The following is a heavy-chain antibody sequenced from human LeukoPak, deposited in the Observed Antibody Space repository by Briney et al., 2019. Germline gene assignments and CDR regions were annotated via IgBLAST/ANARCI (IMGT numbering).Heavy chain of an antibody. V-gene: IGHV4-34*01. Sequence: PSETLSLTCAVYGGSFSGYYWSWTRQPPGKGLEWIGEINHSGSTNYNPSLKSRVTISVDTSKNQFSLKLSSVTAADTAVYYCARGTGEDSYYFDYWGRGTLVTVSS. J-gene: IGHJ4*02. CDR3: ARGTGEDSYYFDY. CDR1: GGSFSGYY. CDR2: INHSGST. D-gene: IGHD3-16*01.